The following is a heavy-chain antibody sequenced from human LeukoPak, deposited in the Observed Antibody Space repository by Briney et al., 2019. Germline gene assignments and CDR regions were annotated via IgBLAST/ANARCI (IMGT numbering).Heavy chain of an antibody. D-gene: IGHD6-13*01. CDR3: ASERPSSSWYDY. V-gene: IGHV3-7*01. CDR2: IKPDGSET. J-gene: IGHJ4*02. CDR1: GFTFSSQW. Sequence: GGSLRLSCAASGFTFSSQWMTWVRQAPGKGREWVANIKPDGSETYYAVSVKGRFTISGDNANDSLYLQMNSLRAEDTAVYYCASERPSSSWYDYWGQGTLVTVSS.